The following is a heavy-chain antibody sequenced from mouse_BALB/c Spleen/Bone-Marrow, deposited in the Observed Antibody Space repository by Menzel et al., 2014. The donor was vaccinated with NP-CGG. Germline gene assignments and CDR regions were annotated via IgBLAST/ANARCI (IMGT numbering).Heavy chain of an antibody. CDR1: GFTFSSFG. D-gene: IGHD4-1*01. V-gene: IGHV5-17*02. J-gene: IGHJ4*01. Sequence: EVHLVESGGGLVQPGGSRKLSCAASGFTFSSFGMHWVRQAPEKGLEWVAYISSGSSTIYYADTVKGRFTISRDNPKNTLFLQMTSLRSEDTAMYYCARFGSYYAMDYWGQGTSVTVSS. CDR2: ISSGSSTI. CDR3: ARFGSYYAMDY.